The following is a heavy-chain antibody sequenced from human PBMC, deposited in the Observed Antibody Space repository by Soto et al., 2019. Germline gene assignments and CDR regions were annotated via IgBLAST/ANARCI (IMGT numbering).Heavy chain of an antibody. Sequence: GGSLRLSCAASGFTFSSYSMNWVRQAPGKGLEWVSSISSSSSYIYYADSVKGRFTISRDNAKNSLYLQMNGLRADDTAVYYYARGFFAAVYAAHFDHWGQGTPVTVSS. CDR2: ISSSSSYI. V-gene: IGHV3-21*01. CDR3: ARGFFAAVYAAHFDH. D-gene: IGHD2-8*01. CDR1: GFTFSSYS. J-gene: IGHJ4*02.